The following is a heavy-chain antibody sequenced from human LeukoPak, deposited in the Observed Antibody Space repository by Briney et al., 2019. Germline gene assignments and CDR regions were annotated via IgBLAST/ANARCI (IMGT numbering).Heavy chain of an antibody. CDR3: ARGYRQLYYDFWSGYFDY. CDR2: IYSGGST. D-gene: IGHD3-3*01. V-gene: IGHV3-53*01. CDR1: GFTFSSYA. J-gene: IGHJ4*02. Sequence: PGGSLRLSCAASGFTFSSYAMSWVRQAPGKGLEWVSVIYSGGSTYYADSVKGRFTISRDNSKNTLYLQMNSLGAEDTAVYYCARGYRQLYYDFWSGYFDYWGQGTLVTVSS.